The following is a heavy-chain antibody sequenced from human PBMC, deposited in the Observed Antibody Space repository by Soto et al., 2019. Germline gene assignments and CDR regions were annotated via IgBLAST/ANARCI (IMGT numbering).Heavy chain of an antibody. CDR1: GASISSDNR. D-gene: IGHD2-15*01. J-gene: IGHJ6*02. CDR3: AKKVPAALRLYYFFGLDV. V-gene: IGHV4-4*02. Sequence: QVQLQESGPGLVKPSGTLSLTCAVSGASISSDNRWTWGRQPPGEGLEWFGEISQSGTTKYNPSLAIRVTISVDKAKNQFSLRLTSMTAADTAVYYCAKKVPAALRLYYFFGLDVWGQGTTVTVSS. CDR2: ISQSGTT.